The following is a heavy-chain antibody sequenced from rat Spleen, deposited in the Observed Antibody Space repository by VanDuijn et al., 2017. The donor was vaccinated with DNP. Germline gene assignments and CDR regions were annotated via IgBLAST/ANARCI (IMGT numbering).Heavy chain of an antibody. CDR2: IWKNGAT. CDR1: GFSLTSYN. J-gene: IGHJ3*01. CDR3: ARDLLRWRRGFAH. V-gene: IGHV2-41*01. D-gene: IGHD1-11*01. Sequence: QVQLKESGPGLVQPSQTLSLTCTVAGFSLTSYNVHWVRQPPGKGLEWMGVIWKNGATRYNSALKSRLSFSKATSKSQVFLKMNSLQTGDAATYYCARDLLRWRRGFAHWGQGTLVTVSS.